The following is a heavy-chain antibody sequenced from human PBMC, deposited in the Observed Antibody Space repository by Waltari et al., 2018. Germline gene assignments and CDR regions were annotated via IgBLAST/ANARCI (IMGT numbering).Heavy chain of an antibody. V-gene: IGHV4-61*09. CDR3: ARREAAAGGYYGMDV. CDR1: GGSIRSGSYY. J-gene: IGHJ6*02. CDR2: IYTSGST. D-gene: IGHD6-13*01. Sequence: QVQLQESGPGLVKPSQTLSLTCTVSGGSIRSGSYYWRWIRQPAGKGLEWIGYIYTSGSTNYNPSLKSRVTISVDTSKNQFSLKLSSVTAADTAVYYCARREAAAGGYYGMDVWGQGTTVTVSS.